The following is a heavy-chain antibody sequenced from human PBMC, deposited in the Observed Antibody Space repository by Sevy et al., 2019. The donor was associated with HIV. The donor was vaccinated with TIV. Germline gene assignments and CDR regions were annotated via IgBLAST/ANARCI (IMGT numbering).Heavy chain of an antibody. D-gene: IGHD2-2*01. CDR3: VREGVPAAIGFDY. V-gene: IGHV3-33*01. Sequence: GGSLRLSCATSAFTFSAYGMHWVRQAPGKGLEWVSTIWYDGGKKYYADSVKGRFTISRDNSKNTLYLQMNSLRAEDMAVYYCVREGVPAAIGFDYWGQGTLVTVSS. CDR1: AFTFSAYG. J-gene: IGHJ4*02. CDR2: IWYDGGKK.